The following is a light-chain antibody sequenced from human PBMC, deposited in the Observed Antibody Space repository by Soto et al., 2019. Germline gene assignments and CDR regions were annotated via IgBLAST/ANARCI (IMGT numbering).Light chain of an antibody. J-gene: IGKJ2*01. CDR2: KAS. CDR3: QQYDSYSYT. CDR1: QSISAW. Sequence: DIQMTQSPSTLSASVVNRVTITCRASQSISAWLAWYQQKPGKAPKLLIYKASSLESGVPSRFSGSGSGTEFTLTISSLQPDDFATYYCQQYDSYSYTFGQGTKV. V-gene: IGKV1-5*03.